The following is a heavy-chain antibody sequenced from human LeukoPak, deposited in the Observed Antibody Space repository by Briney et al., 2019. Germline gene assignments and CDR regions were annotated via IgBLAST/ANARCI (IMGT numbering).Heavy chain of an antibody. Sequence: PGGSLRLSCAASGFTFSSYAMHWVRQAPGKGLEWVAVISYDGSNKYYADSVKGRFTISRDNSKNTLYLQMNSLRAEDTAVYYCARDSGQLWGDTAMVYYYYMDVWGKGTTVTVSS. CDR3: ARDSGQLWGDTAMVYYYYMDV. CDR1: GFTFSSYA. CDR2: ISYDGSNK. D-gene: IGHD5-18*01. V-gene: IGHV3-30*04. J-gene: IGHJ6*03.